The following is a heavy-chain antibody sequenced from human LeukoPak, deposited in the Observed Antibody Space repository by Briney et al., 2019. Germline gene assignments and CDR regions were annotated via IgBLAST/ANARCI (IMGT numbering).Heavy chain of an antibody. V-gene: IGHV4-34*01. CDR2: INHSGST. Sequence: PSETLSLTCAVYGGSFSGYYWSWIRQPPGKGLEWIGEINHSGSTNYNPSLKSRVTISVDTSKNQFSLKLSSVTAADTAVYYCARLTPGIAVAGPQRGYFQHWGQGTLVTVSS. CDR3: ARLTPGIAVAGPQRGYFQH. J-gene: IGHJ1*01. D-gene: IGHD6-19*01. CDR1: GGSFSGYY.